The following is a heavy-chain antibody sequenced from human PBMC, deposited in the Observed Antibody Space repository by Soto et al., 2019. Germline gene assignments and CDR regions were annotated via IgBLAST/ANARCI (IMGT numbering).Heavy chain of an antibody. CDR1: GYSFTSYW. V-gene: IGHV5-51*01. CDR3: ARTIGPYDFWSGPTDY. Sequence: GESLKISCKGSGYSFTSYWIGWVRQMPGKGLEWMGIIYPGDSDTRYSPSFQGQVTISADKSISTAYLQWSSLKASDTAMYYCARTIGPYDFWSGPTDYWGQGTLVTVS. J-gene: IGHJ4*02. D-gene: IGHD3-3*01. CDR2: IYPGDSDT.